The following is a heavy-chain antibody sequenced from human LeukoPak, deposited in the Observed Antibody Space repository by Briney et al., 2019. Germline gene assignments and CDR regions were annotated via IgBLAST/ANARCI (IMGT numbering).Heavy chain of an antibody. Sequence: GGSLRLSCAASGFTFSSYAMHWVRQAPGKGLEWVAVISYDGSNKYYADSVKGRFTISRDNSKNTLYLQMNSLRAEDTAVYYCARSELAAAGYYYYYYGMDVWGQGTTVTVSS. CDR3: ARSELAAAGYYYYYYGMDV. V-gene: IGHV3-30-3*01. J-gene: IGHJ6*02. D-gene: IGHD6-13*01. CDR1: GFTFSSYA. CDR2: ISYDGSNK.